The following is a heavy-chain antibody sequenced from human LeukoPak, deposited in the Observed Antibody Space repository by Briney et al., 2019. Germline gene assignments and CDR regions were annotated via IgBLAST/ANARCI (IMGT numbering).Heavy chain of an antibody. Sequence: GGSLRLSCAASGFTFDDYAMHWVRQAPGEGLEWVSLISWDGGSTYYADSVKGRFTISRDNSKNSLYLQMNSLRAEDTALYYCAKDTHYYDFWSGYYDFDYWGQGTLVTVSS. CDR2: ISWDGGST. D-gene: IGHD3-3*01. J-gene: IGHJ4*02. CDR1: GFTFDDYA. CDR3: AKDTHYYDFWSGYYDFDY. V-gene: IGHV3-43D*03.